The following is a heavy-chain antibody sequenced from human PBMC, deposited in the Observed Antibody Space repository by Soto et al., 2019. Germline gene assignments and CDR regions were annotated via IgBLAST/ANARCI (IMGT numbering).Heavy chain of an antibody. Sequence: GGSLRLSCAASGFTFGSYAMHWVRQAPGKGLEWVAVISYDGSNKYYADSVKGRFAISRDNSKNTLYLQMNSLRAEDTAVYYCARDPDSSGYYVFDYWGQGTLVTVSS. D-gene: IGHD3-22*01. J-gene: IGHJ4*02. V-gene: IGHV3-30*09. CDR3: ARDPDSSGYYVFDY. CDR2: ISYDGSNK. CDR1: GFTFGSYA.